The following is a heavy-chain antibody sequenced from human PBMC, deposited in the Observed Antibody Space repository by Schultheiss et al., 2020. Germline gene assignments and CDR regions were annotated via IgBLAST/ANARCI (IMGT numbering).Heavy chain of an antibody. V-gene: IGHV4-34*01. CDR1: GGSFSGYF. J-gene: IGHJ6*02. CDR2: INHSGST. CDR3: ARDLPLHLGYYYGMDV. Sequence: AETLSLTCAVYGGSFSGYFWSWIRQPPGKGLEWIGEINHSGSTNYNPSLKSRVTISVDTSKNQFSLQLNSVTPEDTAVYYCARDLPLHLGYYYGMDVWGQGTTVTVSS.